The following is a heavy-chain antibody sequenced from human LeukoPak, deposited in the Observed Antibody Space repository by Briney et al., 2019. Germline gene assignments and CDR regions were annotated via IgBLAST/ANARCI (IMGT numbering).Heavy chain of an antibody. CDR2: IYAGNSDT. CDR3: AILNHPDGRVY. CDR1: GYTFTTSW. V-gene: IGHV5-51*01. Sequence: GESLKISCQGFGYTFTTSWIGWVRQLPGKGLEWMAIIYAGNSDTKYSPSFQGQVSISTDRPISTAYLQWSSLQASDTAIYFCAILNHPDGRVYWGQGTLVTVSS. D-gene: IGHD5-24*01. J-gene: IGHJ4*02.